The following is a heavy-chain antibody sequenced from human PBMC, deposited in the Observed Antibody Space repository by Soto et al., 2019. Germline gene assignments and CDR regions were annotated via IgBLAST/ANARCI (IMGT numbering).Heavy chain of an antibody. CDR3: ARLDFWSGYRFDP. V-gene: IGHV4-34*01. J-gene: IGHJ5*02. D-gene: IGHD3-3*01. Sequence: PSETLSLTCAVYGGSFSGCYWSWIRQPPGKGLEWIGEINHSGSTNYNPSLKSRVTISVDTSKNQFSLKLSSVTTADTAVYYCARLDFWSGYRFDPWGQGTLVTVSS. CDR2: INHSGST. CDR1: GGSFSGCY.